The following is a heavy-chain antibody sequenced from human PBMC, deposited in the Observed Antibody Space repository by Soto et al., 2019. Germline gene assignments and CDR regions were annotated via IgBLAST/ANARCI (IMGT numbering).Heavy chain of an antibody. CDR3: ARDGYSGYGPFDY. CDR2: IYYSGST. D-gene: IGHD5-12*01. J-gene: IGHJ4*02. CDR1: GGSISSYY. Sequence: SETLSLTCTVSGGSISSYYWSWIRQPPGKGLEWIGYIYYSGSTNYNPSLKSRVTISVDTSKNQFSLKLSSVTAADTAVYYCARDGYSGYGPFDYWVQGTLVTVSS. V-gene: IGHV4-59*01.